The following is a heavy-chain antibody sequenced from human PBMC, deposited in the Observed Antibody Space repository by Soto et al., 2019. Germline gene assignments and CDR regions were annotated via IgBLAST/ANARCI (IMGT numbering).Heavy chain of an antibody. CDR1: GFTFSSYA. J-gene: IGHJ6*03. Sequence: PGGPLRLSCAASGFTFSSYAMHWVRQDQGKGLEYVSAISSNGGSTYYANSVKGRFTISRDNSKNTLYLQMGSLRAEDMAVYYCARGGGYSGYDGLDYYYYMDVWGKGTTVTVSS. D-gene: IGHD5-12*01. CDR2: ISSNGGST. CDR3: ARGGGYSGYDGLDYYYYMDV. V-gene: IGHV3-64*01.